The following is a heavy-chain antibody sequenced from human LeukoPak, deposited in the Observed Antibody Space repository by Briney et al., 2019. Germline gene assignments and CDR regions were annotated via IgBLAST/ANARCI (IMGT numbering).Heavy chain of an antibody. CDR2: MNPDSGNA. D-gene: IGHD3-3*01. Sequence: ASVKVSCKTSGYTFNDHDINWVRQVTGQGLEWMGWMNPDSGNADYVHKFQGRVTMTRNSSTSTAYLELSSLSSDDTAVYYCAVEGTLLGGDYYWGQGNPGNRLL. V-gene: IGHV1-8*01. CDR3: AVEGTLLGGDYY. J-gene: IGHJ4*02. CDR1: GYTFNDHD.